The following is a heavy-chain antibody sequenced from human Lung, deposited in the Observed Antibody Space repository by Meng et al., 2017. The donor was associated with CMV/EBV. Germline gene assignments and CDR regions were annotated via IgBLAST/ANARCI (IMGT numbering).Heavy chain of an antibody. Sequence: LXXTVSGGSISSSSYYWGWIRQPPGKGLEWIGSIYYSGSTYYNPSLKSRVTISVDTSKNQFSLKLSSVTAADTAVYYCASESPEYQWLEDYYYGMDVWXQGTTVTVSS. CDR1: GGSISSSSYY. D-gene: IGHD6-19*01. J-gene: IGHJ6*02. V-gene: IGHV4-39*07. CDR3: ASESPEYQWLEDYYYGMDV. CDR2: IYYSGST.